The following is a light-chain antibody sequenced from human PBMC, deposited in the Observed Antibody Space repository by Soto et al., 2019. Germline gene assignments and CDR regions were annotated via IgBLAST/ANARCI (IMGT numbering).Light chain of an antibody. CDR2: AAS. CDR1: QGIGSY. Sequence: IPLTQSPSSLSASEGDRVTITCRASQGIGSYLAWYQQKPGKAPKVLIYAASTLQSGVPSRFSGSGSGTDFTLPISSLQAEDSATYYCQQLESYPLTFGGGTKVEIK. V-gene: IGKV1-9*01. CDR3: QQLESYPLT. J-gene: IGKJ4*01.